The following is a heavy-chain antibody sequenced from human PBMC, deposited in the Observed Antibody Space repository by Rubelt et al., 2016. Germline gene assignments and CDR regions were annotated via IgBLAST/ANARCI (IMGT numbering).Heavy chain of an antibody. Sequence: QVQLVQSGAEVKKPGASVKVSCKASGYTFTSYGISWVRQAPGQGLEWMGWISAYNGNTNYAQKLQGRVTMTTDTSTSTAYMELGSLGSDDTAVYYCARVISGVEYSSSWHFDYWGQGTLVTVSS. D-gene: IGHD6-13*01. CDR3: ARVISGVEYSSSWHFDY. CDR2: ISAYNGNT. V-gene: IGHV1-18*01. CDR1: GYTFTSYG. J-gene: IGHJ4*02.